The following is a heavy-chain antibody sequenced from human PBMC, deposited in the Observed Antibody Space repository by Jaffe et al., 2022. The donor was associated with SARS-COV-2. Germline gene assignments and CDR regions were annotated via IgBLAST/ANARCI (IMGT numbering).Heavy chain of an antibody. CDR2: ISWNSGSI. CDR1: GFTFDDYA. CDR3: AKDGYSSGWATLRYYYYYMDV. Sequence: EVQLVESGGGLVQPGRSLRLSCAASGFTFDDYAMHWVRQAPGKGLEWVSGISWNSGSIGYADSVKGRFTISRDNAKNSLYLQMNSLRAEDTALYYCAKDGYSSGWATLRYYYYYMDVWGKGTTVTVSS. D-gene: IGHD6-19*01. J-gene: IGHJ6*03. V-gene: IGHV3-9*01.